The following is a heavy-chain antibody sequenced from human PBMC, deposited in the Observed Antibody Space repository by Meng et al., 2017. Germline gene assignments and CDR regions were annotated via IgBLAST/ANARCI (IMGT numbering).Heavy chain of an antibody. D-gene: IGHD3-10*01. CDR3: ARVVKFGSGSYYNNDY. CDR2: INHSGST. Sequence: QWRLQQWGAGWLKPSGSLSLTCAVYGGSFSGYYWSWIRQPPGKGLEWIGEINHSGSTNYNPSLKSRVTISVDTSKNQFSLKLSSVTAADTAVYYCARVVKFGSGSYYNNDYWGQGTLVTVSS. V-gene: IGHV4-34*01. J-gene: IGHJ4*02. CDR1: GGSFSGYY.